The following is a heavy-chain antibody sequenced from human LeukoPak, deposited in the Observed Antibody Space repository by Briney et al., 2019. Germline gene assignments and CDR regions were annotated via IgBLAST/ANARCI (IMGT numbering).Heavy chain of an antibody. CDR1: GFTFSSYA. D-gene: IGHD3-3*01. Sequence: PGGSLRLSCAASGFTFSSYAMSWVRQAPGKGLEWVSAISGSGGSTYYADSVKGRFTISRDNAKNTLYLQMSNLRAEDTAVYYCARVYYDFWTFDYWGQGTLVTVSS. CDR3: ARVYYDFWTFDY. CDR2: ISGSGGST. V-gene: IGHV3-23*01. J-gene: IGHJ4*02.